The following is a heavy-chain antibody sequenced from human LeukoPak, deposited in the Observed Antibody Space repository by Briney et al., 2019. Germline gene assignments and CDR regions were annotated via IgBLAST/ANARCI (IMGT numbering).Heavy chain of an antibody. CDR2: IWSDGSDK. D-gene: IGHD5-24*01. V-gene: IGHV3-33*01. CDR1: GFTFSSYG. CDR3: ARVYNTNYAYFDY. Sequence: PGGSLRLSCAASGFTFSSYGMHWVRQAPGKGLEWVAVIWSDGSDKYYADSVKGRFTLSRDNSKNTLYLQMSSLRAEDTAVYYCARVYNTNYAYFDYWGQGTLVTVSS. J-gene: IGHJ4*02.